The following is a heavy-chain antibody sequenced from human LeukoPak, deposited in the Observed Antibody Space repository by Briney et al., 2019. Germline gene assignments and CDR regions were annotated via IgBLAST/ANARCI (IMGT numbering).Heavy chain of an antibody. D-gene: IGHD6-6*01. CDR1: GGSISSSDYY. CDR2: IYYSGST. Sequence: TPSETLSLTCTVSGGSISSSDYYWGWIRQPPGKGLEWIGSIYYSGSTYYNPSLKSRVTISVDTSKNQFSLKLSSVTAADTAVYYCASEGGGGFSSSSGQGGVGYWGQGTLVTVSS. J-gene: IGHJ4*02. V-gene: IGHV4-39*07. CDR3: ASEGGGGFSSSSGQGGVGY.